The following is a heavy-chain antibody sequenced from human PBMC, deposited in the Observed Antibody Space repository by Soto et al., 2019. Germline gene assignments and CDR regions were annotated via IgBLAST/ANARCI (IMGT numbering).Heavy chain of an antibody. CDR3: ARDQVGGSYSTFDY. CDR2: ISAYNGNT. CDR1: GYTFTNFG. Sequence: ASVKVSCKASGYTFTNFGISWVRQAPGQGLEWMGWISAYNGNTNYAQNFQGRVTMTTDTSTSTAYMELRSLRSEDTAVYYCARDQVGGSYSTFDYWGQGTLVTVSS. V-gene: IGHV1-18*01. J-gene: IGHJ4*02. D-gene: IGHD1-26*01.